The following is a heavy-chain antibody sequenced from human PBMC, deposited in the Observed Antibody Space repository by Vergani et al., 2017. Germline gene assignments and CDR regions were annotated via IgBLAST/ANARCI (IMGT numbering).Heavy chain of an antibody. D-gene: IGHD6-6*01. J-gene: IGHJ3*02. CDR1: GMSISNNNQY. CDR2: IYDSRNN. Sequence: QLQLQESGPRLVKPSETLSLTCSLSGMSISNNNQYLGWIRQPPGEGLEWIGSIYDSRNNNYSPSLKSRVSISVDTSKNQFSLNLTSGTAADPAVFYCSRHLRQLSRNDVVDICGHGTVVIVSS. CDR3: SRHLRQLSRNDVVDI. V-gene: IGHV4-39*01.